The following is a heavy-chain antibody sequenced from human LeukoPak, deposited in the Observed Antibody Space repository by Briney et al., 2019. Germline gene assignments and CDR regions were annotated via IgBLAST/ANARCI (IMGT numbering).Heavy chain of an antibody. J-gene: IGHJ4*02. CDR1: GLTFSRNW. Sequence: GGSLRLSCVASGLTFSRNWLHWVRQVPGKGLVWVSRINTDGSTTNYADSVKGRFTISRDNTKNTPYLQMNSLRAEDSAVYFCARGYNTASLDWGQGTRITVAS. D-gene: IGHD5-18*01. CDR2: INTDGSTT. CDR3: ARGYNTASLD. V-gene: IGHV3-74*01.